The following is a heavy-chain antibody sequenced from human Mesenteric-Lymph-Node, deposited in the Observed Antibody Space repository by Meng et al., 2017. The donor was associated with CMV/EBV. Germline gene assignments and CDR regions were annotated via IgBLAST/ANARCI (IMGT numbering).Heavy chain of an antibody. CDR2: IYSGGST. Sequence: GGSLRLSCAASGFTVSSNYMSWVRQAPGKGLEWVSVIYSGGSTYYADSVKGRFTISRDNSKNTLYLQMNSLRAEDTAVYYCAKDRRSGQIDPWGQGTLVTAPQ. D-gene: IGHD3-10*01. J-gene: IGHJ5*02. CDR1: GFTVSSNY. CDR3: AKDRRSGQIDP. V-gene: IGHV3-66*02.